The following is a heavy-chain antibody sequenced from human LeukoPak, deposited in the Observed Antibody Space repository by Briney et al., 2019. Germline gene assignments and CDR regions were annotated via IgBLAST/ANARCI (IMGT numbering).Heavy chain of an antibody. D-gene: IGHD2-15*01. J-gene: IGHJ6*02. CDR2: LNPNTLVT. CDR3: ARKDGGRDGMDV. CDR1: GYTFTDYY. V-gene: IGHV1-2*02. Sequence: ASVKVSCKASGYTFTDYYMHWVRQAPGQGLEWMGWLNPNTLVTNYAQHFQGRVSMTWDTSISTGYMDLHSLTSDDTAVYYCARKDGGRDGMDVWGQGTTVTVSS.